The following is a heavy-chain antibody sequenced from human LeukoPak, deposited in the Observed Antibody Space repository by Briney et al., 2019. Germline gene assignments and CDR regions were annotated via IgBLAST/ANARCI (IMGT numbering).Heavy chain of an antibody. J-gene: IGHJ4*02. CDR1: GFTISNAW. V-gene: IGHV3-15*01. Sequence: GGSLRLSCAASGFTISNAWMSWVRQAPGKGLEWVGRIKSKTDGGTTDYAAPVKGRFTISRDDSKNTLYLQINSLKTEDTAVYYFTTFADFWSGYSFDYWGQGTLVTVSS. D-gene: IGHD3-3*01. CDR3: TTFADFWSGYSFDY. CDR2: IKSKTDGGTT.